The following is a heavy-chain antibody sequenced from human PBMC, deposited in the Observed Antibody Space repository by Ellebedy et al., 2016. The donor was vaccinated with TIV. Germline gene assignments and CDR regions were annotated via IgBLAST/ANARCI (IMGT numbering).Heavy chain of an antibody. D-gene: IGHD4-17*01. CDR1: GFSFRNYW. CDR2: IYQDGSDK. V-gene: IGHV3-7*01. CDR3: ARRGSYGDYAVQINSWFDT. J-gene: IGHJ5*02. Sequence: GGSLRLSCAASGFSFRNYWMSRVRQAPGKGLEWVANIYQDGSDKYYVDSVKGRFTISRDNANKSLFLQMNNLRVEDTAVYYCARRGSYGDYAVQINSWFDTWGRGTLVTVSS.